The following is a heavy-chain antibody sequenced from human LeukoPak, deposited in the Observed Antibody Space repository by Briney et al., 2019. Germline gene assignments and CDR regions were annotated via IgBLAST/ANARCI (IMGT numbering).Heavy chain of an antibody. CDR1: GFTFSSYG. V-gene: IGHV3-30*18. Sequence: GGSLRLSCAASGFTFSSYGMHWVRQAPGKGLEWVAVISYDGSNKYYADSVKGRFTISRDNSKNTLYLQMNSLRAEDTAVYYCAKDRGIVATISRRPSGGFDYWGQGTLVTVSS. CDR3: AKDRGIVATISRRPSGGFDY. J-gene: IGHJ4*02. CDR2: ISYDGSNK. D-gene: IGHD5-12*01.